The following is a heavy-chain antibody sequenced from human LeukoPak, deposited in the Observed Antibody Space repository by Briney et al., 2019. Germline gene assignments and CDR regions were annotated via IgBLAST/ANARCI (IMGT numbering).Heavy chain of an antibody. CDR2: ISGDEIWT. V-gene: IGHV3-74*01. CDR1: GFSLSNYW. D-gene: IGHD4-23*01. CDR3: ARGRPHGNDY. J-gene: IGHJ4*02. Sequence: GGSLRLSCAASGFSLSNYWMHWVRQTPGKGLVWVSRISGDEIWTSYADSVKGRFIISRDNARNTVYLQMSSLRTEDTAVYYCARGRPHGNDYWGQGTLVTVSS.